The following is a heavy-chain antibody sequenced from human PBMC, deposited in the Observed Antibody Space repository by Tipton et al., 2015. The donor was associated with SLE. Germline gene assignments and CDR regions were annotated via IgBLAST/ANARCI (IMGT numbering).Heavy chain of an antibody. CDR3: ARVVFSAAGSYFDY. CDR1: GGSISSYY. D-gene: IGHD6-13*01. J-gene: IGHJ4*02. V-gene: IGHV4-4*09. Sequence: TLSLTCTVSGGSISSYYWSWIRQPAGKGLEWIGYIYTSGSTNYNPSLKSRVTISVDTSISTAYLQWSSLKASDTAMYYCARVVFSAAGSYFDYWGQGTLVTVSS. CDR2: IYTSGST.